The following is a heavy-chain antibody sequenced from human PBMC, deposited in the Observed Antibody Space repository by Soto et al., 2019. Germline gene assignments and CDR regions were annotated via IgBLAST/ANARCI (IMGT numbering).Heavy chain of an antibody. Sequence: QVQLMQSGAEVKKPGASVKVSCKASGDTFTAYYIHWVRQAPGQGLEWMGTVNPSGGHTTYAQHFLGRVTMTRDTSTSTLYMELTSLTSADTAVYYCARGGHVVVVTAALDYWGQGTLVTVSS. CDR3: ARGGHVVVVTAALDY. CDR2: VNPSGGHT. D-gene: IGHD2-21*02. V-gene: IGHV1-46*01. CDR1: GDTFTAYY. J-gene: IGHJ4*02.